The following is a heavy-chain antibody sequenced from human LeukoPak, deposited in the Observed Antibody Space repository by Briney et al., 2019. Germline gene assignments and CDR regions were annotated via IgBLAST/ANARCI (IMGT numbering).Heavy chain of an antibody. CDR3: ARAILHCSGGSCYTFDP. D-gene: IGHD2-15*01. CDR2: ISASGGST. Sequence: GGSLRLSCAASGFIFSNYALSWVRQAPGRGLEWVSGISASGGSTFYAGSVKGRFTISRDNSKNTLYLQMNSLTAEDTALYYCARAILHCSGGSCYTFDPWGQGTLVTVSS. V-gene: IGHV3-23*01. CDR1: GFIFSNYA. J-gene: IGHJ5*02.